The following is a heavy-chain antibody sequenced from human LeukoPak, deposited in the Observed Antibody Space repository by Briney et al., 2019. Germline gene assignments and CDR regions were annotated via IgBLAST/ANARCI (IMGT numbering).Heavy chain of an antibody. V-gene: IGHV1-18*01. D-gene: IGHD2-15*01. Sequence: ASVKVSCKASGYTFTSYGISCVRQAPGQGLEWMGWISAYNGNTNYAQKLQGRVTMTTDTSTSTAYMELRSLRSDDTAVYYCSRLLLLRYYYMDVWGKGTTVTVSS. CDR1: GYTFTSYG. CDR3: SRLLLLRYYYMDV. J-gene: IGHJ6*03. CDR2: ISAYNGNT.